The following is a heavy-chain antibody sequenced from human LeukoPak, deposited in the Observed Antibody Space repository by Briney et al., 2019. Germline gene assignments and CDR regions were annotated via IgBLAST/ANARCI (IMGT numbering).Heavy chain of an antibody. V-gene: IGHV4-61*05. D-gene: IGHD5-18*01. CDR1: GGSISSSSYY. CDR2: ISYSGST. CDR3: ARAPERWYSYGSYTYYYMDV. Sequence: PSETLSLTCTVSGGSISSSSYYWGWIRQPPGKGLEWIGSISYSGSTKYNPSLESRVTISVDTSKNQISLKLSSVTAADTTVYYCARAPERWYSYGSYTYYYMDVWGKGTTVTVSS. J-gene: IGHJ6*03.